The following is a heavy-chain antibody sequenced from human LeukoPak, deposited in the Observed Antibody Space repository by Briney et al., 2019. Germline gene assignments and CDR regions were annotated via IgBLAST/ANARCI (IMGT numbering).Heavy chain of an antibody. CDR1: GFSFSDHY. J-gene: IGHJ3*02. Sequence: PGGSLRLSCAASGFSFSDHYMDWVRQAPGKGLEWVGRIRNRAKSYTTQYAPSVKDRFTISRDESRKSLYLQMNSLKTEYTAVYFCARVGDYYDSRGYSTDAFDIWGQGTMVTVSS. CDR3: ARVGDYYDSRGYSTDAFDI. CDR2: IRNRAKSYTT. D-gene: IGHD3-22*01. V-gene: IGHV3-72*01.